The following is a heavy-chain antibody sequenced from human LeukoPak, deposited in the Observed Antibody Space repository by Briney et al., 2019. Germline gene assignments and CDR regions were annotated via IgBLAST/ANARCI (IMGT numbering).Heavy chain of an antibody. V-gene: IGHV3-23*01. Sequence: GGSLRLSCAASGFTFSSYAMSWVRQAPGKGLEWASAISGSGGSTYYADSVKGRFTISRDNSKNTLYLQMNSLRAEDTAVYYCAKDLSHYYDSSGYSFPAAWGQGTLVTVSS. CDR3: AKDLSHYYDSSGYSFPAA. J-gene: IGHJ4*02. CDR2: ISGSGGST. D-gene: IGHD3-22*01. CDR1: GFTFSSYA.